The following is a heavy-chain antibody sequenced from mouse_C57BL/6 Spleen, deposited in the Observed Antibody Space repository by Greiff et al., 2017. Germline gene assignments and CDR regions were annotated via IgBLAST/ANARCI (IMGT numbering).Heavy chain of an antibody. Sequence: QVQLQQPGAELVKPGASVKLSCKASGYTFTSYWMHWVKQRPGQGLEWIGMIHPNSGSTNYNEKFKSKATLTVDKSSSTAYMQHSSLTSEDSAVYYCARDSNYVYFDYWGQGTTLTVSS. CDR3: ARDSNYVYFDY. CDR1: GYTFTSYW. J-gene: IGHJ2*01. D-gene: IGHD2-5*01. CDR2: IHPNSGST. V-gene: IGHV1-64*01.